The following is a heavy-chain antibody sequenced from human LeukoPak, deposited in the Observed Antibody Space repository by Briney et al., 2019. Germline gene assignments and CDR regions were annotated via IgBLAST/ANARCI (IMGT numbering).Heavy chain of an antibody. CDR2: ISWNSGSI. Sequence: PGGSLRLSCAASGFTFDDYAMHWVRQAPGKGLASVSGISWNSGSIVYADSVKGRFTISRDNAKNSLYLQMNSLRPEDAALYYCVKDNVASSCVDCPLGAAFDVWGPGTMVTVSS. J-gene: IGHJ3*01. D-gene: IGHD2-21*01. CDR1: GFTFDDYA. CDR3: VKDNVASSCVDCPLGAAFDV. V-gene: IGHV3-9*01.